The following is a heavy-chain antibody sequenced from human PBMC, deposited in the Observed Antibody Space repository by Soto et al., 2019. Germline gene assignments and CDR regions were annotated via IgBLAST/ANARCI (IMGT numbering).Heavy chain of an antibody. V-gene: IGHV3-30-3*01. CDR1: GSTFSSYA. D-gene: IGHD3-10*01. J-gene: IGHJ6*02. CDR3: ARFGELPWGMDV. CDR2: ISYDGSNK. Sequence: PGGSLRLSCAASGSTFSSYAMHWVRQAPGKGLEWVAVISYDGSNKYYADSVKGRFTISRDNSKNTLYLQMNSLRAEDTAVYYCARFGELPWGMDVWGQGTTVTVSS.